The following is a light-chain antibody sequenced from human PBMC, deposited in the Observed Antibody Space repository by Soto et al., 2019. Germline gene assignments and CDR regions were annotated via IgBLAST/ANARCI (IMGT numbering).Light chain of an antibody. Sequence: DIVMTQSPLSLPVTPGEPASISCSSSQSLLQSNGYNYLDWYLQKPGQSPQLLIFFGSYRASGVPDRFSGSGSGTDFTLKIRSVEAEDVGIYYCMQYQQTPPTFGQGTRVEI. CDR3: MQYQQTPPT. CDR2: FGS. J-gene: IGKJ1*01. CDR1: QSLLQSNGYNY. V-gene: IGKV2-28*01.